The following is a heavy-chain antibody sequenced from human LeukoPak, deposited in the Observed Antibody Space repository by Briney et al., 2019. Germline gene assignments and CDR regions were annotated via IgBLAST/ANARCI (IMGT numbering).Heavy chain of an antibody. CDR3: ARGGATYYDILDWFDP. CDR2: INPNSGGT. Sequence: ASVKVSCKASGYTFTGYYMHWVRQAPGQGLEWMGRINPNSGGTNYAQKFQGRVTMTRDTSISTAYMELSRLRSDDTAVYYCARGGATYYDILDWFDPWGQGPMVTVSS. D-gene: IGHD3-9*01. J-gene: IGHJ5*02. CDR1: GYTFTGYY. V-gene: IGHV1-2*06.